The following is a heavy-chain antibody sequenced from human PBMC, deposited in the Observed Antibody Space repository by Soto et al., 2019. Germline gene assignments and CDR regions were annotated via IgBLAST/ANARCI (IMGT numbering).Heavy chain of an antibody. CDR1: GGSFSGYY. J-gene: IGHJ6*02. CDR3: ARYERYYDDRSLDYYYDMDV. CDR2: INHSGST. Sequence: SETLSLTCAVYGGSFSGYYWSWIRQPPGKGLEWIGEINHSGSTNYNPSLKSRVTISVETSKNQFSLKLSYVTAADTGVYYCARYERYYDDRSLDYYYDMDVWGQGTSVTVSS. V-gene: IGHV4-34*01. D-gene: IGHD3-22*01.